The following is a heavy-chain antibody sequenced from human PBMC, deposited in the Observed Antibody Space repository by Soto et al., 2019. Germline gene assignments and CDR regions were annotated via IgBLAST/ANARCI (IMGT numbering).Heavy chain of an antibody. V-gene: IGHV1-46*01. CDR3: AINYYTSSDYLY. Sequence: ASVKVSCKASGHTLINYYMHWVRQAPGQGLDWLGKIDPSGNGTSYAERFQGRITLTSDTSTNTVYVELSSLRSEDTAIYYCAINYYTSSDYLYWGQGTLVTVSS. J-gene: IGHJ4*02. D-gene: IGHD3-22*01. CDR1: GHTLINYY. CDR2: IDPSGNGT.